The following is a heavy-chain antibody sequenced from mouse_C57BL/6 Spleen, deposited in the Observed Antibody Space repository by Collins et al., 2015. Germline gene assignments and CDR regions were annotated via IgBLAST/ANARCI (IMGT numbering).Heavy chain of an antibody. D-gene: IGHD2-5*01. CDR2: ILPGSGST. V-gene: IGHV1-9*01. Sequence: QVQLQQSGAELMKPGASVKLSCKATGYTFTGYWIEWVKQRPGHGLEWIGEILPGSGSTNYNEKFKGKATFTADTSSNTAYMQLSSLTTEDSATYYCASLYSNYGGFFAYWGQGTLVTVSA. J-gene: IGHJ3*01. CDR3: ASLYSNYGGFFAY. CDR1: GYTFTGYW.